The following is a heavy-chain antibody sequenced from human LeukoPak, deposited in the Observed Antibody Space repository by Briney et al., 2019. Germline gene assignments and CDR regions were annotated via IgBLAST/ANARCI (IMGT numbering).Heavy chain of an antibody. D-gene: IGHD3-16*01. CDR3: ARRFYYAMDV. V-gene: IGHV1-2*02. J-gene: IGHJ6*02. CDR1: GYSFTGYF. CDR2: INPNSGDT. Sequence: GVSVKVSCKASGYSFTGYFMQWVRQAPGQGLGWMGWINPNSGDTNYAQKFQGRVTMTRDTSISTAYMELSRLRSDDAAVYYCARRFYYAMDVWGQGTTVTVSS.